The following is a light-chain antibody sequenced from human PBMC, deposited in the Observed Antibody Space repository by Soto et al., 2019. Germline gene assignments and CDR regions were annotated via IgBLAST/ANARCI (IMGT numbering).Light chain of an antibody. CDR2: DTT. CDR3: LLSYNGAPAV. Sequence: QAVVTQESSLTVSPGGTVTLTCDSSIDTVTTSHWPYWFQQKPGQAPKTLIYDTTNRHSCTPARFSGSILGGKAALILSGAQPEDEAEYYCLLSYNGAPAVFGGGTQLTVL. J-gene: IGLJ7*01. V-gene: IGLV7-46*01. CDR1: IDTVTTSHW.